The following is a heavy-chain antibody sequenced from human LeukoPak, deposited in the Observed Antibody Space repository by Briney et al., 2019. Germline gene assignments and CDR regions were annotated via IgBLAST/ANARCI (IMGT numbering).Heavy chain of an antibody. V-gene: IGHV4-30-2*01. Sequence: SETLSLTCTVSGGSISSGGYYWSWIRQPPGKGLEWIGYIYHSGSTYYNPSLKSRVTISVDRSKNQFSLKLSSVTAADTAVYCCAREGPYSGSSFDYWGQGTLDTVSS. CDR3: AREGPYSGSSFDY. CDR1: GGSISSGGYY. D-gene: IGHD1-26*01. J-gene: IGHJ4*02. CDR2: IYHSGST.